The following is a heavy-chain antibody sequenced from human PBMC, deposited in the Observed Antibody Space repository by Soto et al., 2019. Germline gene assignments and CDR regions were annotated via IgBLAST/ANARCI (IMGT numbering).Heavy chain of an antibody. V-gene: IGHV1-24*01. D-gene: IGHD3-22*01. CDR1: GYTLTELS. CDR2: FDPEDGET. Sequence: GSVKVSFKVSGYTLTELSMHLVRQAPGEGLEWMGGFDPEDGETIYAQKFQGRVTMTEDTSTDTAYMELSSLRSEDTAVYYCATSRYYDSSAFDYWGQGTMVTVSS. J-gene: IGHJ4*02. CDR3: ATSRYYDSSAFDY.